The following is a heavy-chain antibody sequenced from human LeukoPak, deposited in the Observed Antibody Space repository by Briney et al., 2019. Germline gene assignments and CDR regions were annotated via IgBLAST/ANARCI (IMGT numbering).Heavy chain of an antibody. J-gene: IGHJ4*02. Sequence: PSETLSLTCTVSGGSISSYYWSWIRQPPGKGLEWIGYIYYSGSTSYNPSLKSRVTISVDTSKNQFSLKLSSVTAADTAVYYCAGGNEWELLGWGQGTLVTVSS. CDR1: GGSISSYY. CDR2: IYYSGST. D-gene: IGHD1-26*01. CDR3: AGGNEWELLG. V-gene: IGHV4-59*01.